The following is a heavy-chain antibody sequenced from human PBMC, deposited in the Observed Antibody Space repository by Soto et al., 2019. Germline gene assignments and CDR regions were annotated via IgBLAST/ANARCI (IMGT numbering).Heavy chain of an antibody. CDR2: IISIFGTA. CDR1: GGTFSSYA. J-gene: IGHJ6*02. V-gene: IGHV1-69*12. Sequence: QVQLVQSGAEVKKPGSSVKVTCKASGGTFSSYAISWVRPAPGQGLEWMGGIISIFGTANYAQKFQGRVTITADESTSTAYMELSSLRSEDTAVYYCACHVPAAGYYYGMDVWGQGTTVTVSS. CDR3: ACHVPAAGYYYGMDV. D-gene: IGHD2-2*01.